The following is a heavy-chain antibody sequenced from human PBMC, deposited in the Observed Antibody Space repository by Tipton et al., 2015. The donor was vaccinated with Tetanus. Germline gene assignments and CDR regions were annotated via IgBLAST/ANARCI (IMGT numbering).Heavy chain of an antibody. CDR1: GGSIRSDNYY. V-gene: IGHV4-61*01. J-gene: IGHJ5*02. CDR3: ARDQGGGRVVRLNWFDP. D-gene: IGHD6-6*01. Sequence: TLSLTCTVSGGSIRSDNYYWNWIRQPPGKGLEWFAYISNSGSSNSNYPLKSRITVSQDTSKNQFSLRLTSVTAADTAVYYCARDQGGGRVVRLNWFDPWGQGTLVTVSS. CDR2: ISNSGSS.